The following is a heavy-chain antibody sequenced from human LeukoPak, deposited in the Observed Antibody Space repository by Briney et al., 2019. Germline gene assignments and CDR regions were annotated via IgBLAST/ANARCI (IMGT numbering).Heavy chain of an antibody. CDR2: ISAYNGNT. CDR3: ARDSDWNTVNYYYGMDV. CDR1: GYTFTSYG. Sequence: ASVKVSCKASGYTFTSYGISWVRQAPGQGLERMGWISAYNGNTNYAQKLQGRVTMTTDTSTCTAYMELRSLRSDDTAVYYCARDSDWNTVNYYYGMDVWGKGTTVTVSS. D-gene: IGHD1/OR15-1a*01. J-gene: IGHJ6*04. V-gene: IGHV1-18*04.